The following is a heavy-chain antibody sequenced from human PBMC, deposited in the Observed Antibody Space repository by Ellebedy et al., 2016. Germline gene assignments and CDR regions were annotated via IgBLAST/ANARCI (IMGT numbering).Heavy chain of an antibody. CDR2: IYYSGST. CDR1: GGSISSYY. CDR3: ARVGRTGIQLWPRQGYYFDY. V-gene: IGHV4-59*01. Sequence: SETLSLTCTVSGGSISSYYWSWIRQPPGKGLEWIGYIYYSGSTYYNPSLKSRVTISVDTSKNQFSLKLSSVTAADTAVYYCARVGRTGIQLWPRQGYYFDYWGQGTLVTVSS. J-gene: IGHJ4*02. D-gene: IGHD5-18*01.